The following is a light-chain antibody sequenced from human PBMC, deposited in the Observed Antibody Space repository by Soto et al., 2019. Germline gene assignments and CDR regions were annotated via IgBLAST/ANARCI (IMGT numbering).Light chain of an antibody. Sequence: EVVMYQSPLSQPATLGLPASVSCRSSQSLPARVVDSFLNWFHRSAGYSRLVLKYRVSKRGSGVPDRFRGSGSGATFTVKISKVGAEDARVYFCMQGTGWPLTFGGGT. CDR2: RVS. J-gene: IGKJ4*01. V-gene: IGKV2-30*01. CDR3: MQGTGWPLT. CDR1: QSLPARVVDSF.